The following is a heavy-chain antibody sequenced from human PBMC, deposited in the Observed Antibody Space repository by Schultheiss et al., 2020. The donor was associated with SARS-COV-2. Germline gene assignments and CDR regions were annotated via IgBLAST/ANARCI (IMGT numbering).Heavy chain of an antibody. Sequence: ASVKVSCKASGYTFTSYYMHWVRQAPGQGLEWMGWINPNSGGTNYAQKFQERVTITRDMSTSTAYMELSRLRSDDTAVYYCARPRVAGFDAFDIWGQGTMVT. CDR2: INPNSGGT. D-gene: IGHD6-19*01. V-gene: IGHV1-2*02. J-gene: IGHJ3*02. CDR3: ARPRVAGFDAFDI. CDR1: GYTFTSYY.